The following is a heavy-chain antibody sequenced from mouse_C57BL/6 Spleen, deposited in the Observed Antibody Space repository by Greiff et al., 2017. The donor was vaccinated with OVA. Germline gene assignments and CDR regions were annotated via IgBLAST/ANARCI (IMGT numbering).Heavy chain of an antibody. V-gene: IGHV1-69*01. Sequence: VQLQQPGAELVMPGASVKLSCKASGYTFTSYWMHWVKQRPGQGLEWIGEIDPSDSYTNYNQKFKGKSTLTVAKSSSTAYMQLSSLTSEDSAVYYCARGRYFDVWGTGTTVTVSS. CDR2: IDPSDSYT. J-gene: IGHJ1*03. CDR3: ARGRYFDV. CDR1: GYTFTSYW.